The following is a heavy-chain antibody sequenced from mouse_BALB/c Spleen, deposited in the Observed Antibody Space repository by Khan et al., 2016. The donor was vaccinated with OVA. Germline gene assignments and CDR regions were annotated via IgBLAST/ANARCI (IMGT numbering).Heavy chain of an antibody. CDR3: ARGASYGYFDV. V-gene: IGHV9-1*02. Sequence: QIQLVQSGPELKKPGETVKISCKASAYTFTNYGMNWVKQALGKGLKWMGWINTYTGEPTYTDDFKGRFAFSLETSASTANLQIKNLKNEDMATXFCARGASYGYFDVWGAGTTVTVSS. CDR2: INTYTGEP. J-gene: IGHJ1*01. CDR1: AYTFTNYG.